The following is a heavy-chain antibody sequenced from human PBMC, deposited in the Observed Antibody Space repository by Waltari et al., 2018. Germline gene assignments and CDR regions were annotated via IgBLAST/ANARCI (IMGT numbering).Heavy chain of an antibody. J-gene: IGHJ4*02. D-gene: IGHD1-26*01. Sequence: QVQLQQWGAGLLKPSETLSLTCAVSGGSFSGYYWSWIRQPPGKGLEWIGEINHSGSTNYTPALKSGVTISVDTSKNQFSLKLSSVPAADTAVYYCARGPQEWELLIFDYWGQGTLVTVSS. CDR1: GGSFSGYY. CDR3: ARGPQEWELLIFDY. CDR2: INHSGST. V-gene: IGHV4-34*01.